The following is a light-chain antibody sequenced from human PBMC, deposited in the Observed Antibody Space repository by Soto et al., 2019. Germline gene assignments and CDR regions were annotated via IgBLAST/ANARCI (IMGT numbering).Light chain of an antibody. CDR1: QSISRY. V-gene: IGKV1-39*01. CDR3: QQGYSTPLT. Sequence: DIQVTQSPSSLSASVGGRVTITCRASQSISRYLNWYQQKPGRAPKLLISTASSLQSGVPSRFSGSGSGTDFTLTISSLQPEDFATYYCQQGYSTPLTFGGGAKVEI. CDR2: TAS. J-gene: IGKJ4*01.